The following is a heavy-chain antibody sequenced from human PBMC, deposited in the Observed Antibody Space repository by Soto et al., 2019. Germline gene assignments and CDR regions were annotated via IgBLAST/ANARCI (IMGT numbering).Heavy chain of an antibody. CDR3: ARDLGLYSSWYYRVGWFDR. D-gene: IGHD6-13*01. V-gene: IGHV3-48*01. J-gene: IGHJ5*02. CDR2: ISSSSSTI. Sequence: GGSLRLSCAASGFTFSSYSMNWVRQAPGKGLEWVSYISSSSSTIYYADAVKGRFTISRDNAKDSLYLQMNSLRAEDTAVYYCARDLGLYSSWYYRVGWFDRWGQGTLVTVSS. CDR1: GFTFSSYS.